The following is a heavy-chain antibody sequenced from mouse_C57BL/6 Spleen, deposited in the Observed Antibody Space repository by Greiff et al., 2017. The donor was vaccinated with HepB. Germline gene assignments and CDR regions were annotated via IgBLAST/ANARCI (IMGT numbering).Heavy chain of an antibody. CDR1: GYTFTGYW. J-gene: IGHJ1*03. CDR2: ILPGSGNT. CDR3: ARDYDEWYFDV. Sequence: VKLMESGAELMKPGASVKLSCKATGYTFTGYWIEWVKQRPGHGLEWIGEILPGSGNTNYNEKFKGKATFTADTSSNTAYMQLSSLTTEDSAIYYCARDYDEWYFDVWGTGTTVTVSS. D-gene: IGHD2-4*01. V-gene: IGHV1-9*01.